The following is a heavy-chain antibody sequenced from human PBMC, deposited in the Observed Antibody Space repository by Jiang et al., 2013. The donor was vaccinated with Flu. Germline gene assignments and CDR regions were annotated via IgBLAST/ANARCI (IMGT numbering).Heavy chain of an antibody. J-gene: IGHJ3*02. CDR3: AHPIIHSYGLVDAFDI. V-gene: IGHV2-5*02. CDR1: GFSLSTSGVG. Sequence: KPTQTLTLTCTFSGFSLSTSGVGVGWIRQPPGKALEWLALIYWDDDKRYSPSLKSRLTITKDTSKNQVVLTMTNMGPVDTATYFCAHPIIHSYGLVDAFDIWGQGTMVTVSS. CDR2: IYWDDDK. D-gene: IGHD3-3*01.